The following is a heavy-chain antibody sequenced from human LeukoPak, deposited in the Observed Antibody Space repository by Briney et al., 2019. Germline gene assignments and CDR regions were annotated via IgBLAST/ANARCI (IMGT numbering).Heavy chain of an antibody. D-gene: IGHD3-22*01. CDR1: GFSFSSYW. V-gene: IGHV3-74*01. CDR2: INTDGSST. J-gene: IGHJ4*02. Sequence: GGSLRLSCAASGFSFSSYWMHWVRQAPGKGLVWVSRINTDGSSTTYADSVKGRFTISRDNAKNALYLQMNSLRAEDTAVYYCARVATYYDSSGYNSGYFDYWGQGTLVTVSS. CDR3: ARVATYYDSSGYNSGYFDY.